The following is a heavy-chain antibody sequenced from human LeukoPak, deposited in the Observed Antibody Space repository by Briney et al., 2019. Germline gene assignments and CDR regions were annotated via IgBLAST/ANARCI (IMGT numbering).Heavy chain of an antibody. J-gene: IGHJ4*02. V-gene: IGHV3-23*01. D-gene: IGHD3-22*01. CDR3: ATQSGAAINDYDSSGYYSGYFDY. CDR1: GFTFSSYS. CDR2: ISGSGGST. Sequence: QPGGSLRLSCAASGFTFSSYSMNWVRQAPGKGLEWVSAISGSGGSTYYADSVKGRFTISRDNSKNTLYLQMNSLRAEDTAVYYCATQSGAAINDYDSSGYYSGYFDYWGQGTLVTVSS.